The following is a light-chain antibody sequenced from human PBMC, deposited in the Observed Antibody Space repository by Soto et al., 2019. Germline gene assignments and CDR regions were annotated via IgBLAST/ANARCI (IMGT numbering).Light chain of an antibody. CDR2: DAS. Sequence: IVLTHSPATLSLSPWERATLSCRASQSVSSYLAWYQQKPGQAPRLLIYDASNRATGIPARFSGSGSGTDFTLTISSLEPEDFAVYYCQQRSNWPTFGQGTKVDIK. CDR1: QSVSSY. J-gene: IGKJ1*01. V-gene: IGKV3-11*01. CDR3: QQRSNWPT.